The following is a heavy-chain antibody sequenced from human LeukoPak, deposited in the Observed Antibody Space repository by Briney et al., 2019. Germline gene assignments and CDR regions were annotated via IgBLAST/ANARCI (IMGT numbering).Heavy chain of an antibody. Sequence: ETLSLTCTVSGASISSHYWSWVRQAPGQGLEWVSAISGSGGSTYYADSVKGRFTISRDNSKNTLYLQMNSLRAEDTAVYYCAKEVGYDSSGYDDYWGQGTLVTVSS. CDR2: ISGSGGST. D-gene: IGHD3-22*01. CDR3: AKEVGYDSSGYDDY. V-gene: IGHV3-23*01. CDR1: GASISSHY. J-gene: IGHJ4*02.